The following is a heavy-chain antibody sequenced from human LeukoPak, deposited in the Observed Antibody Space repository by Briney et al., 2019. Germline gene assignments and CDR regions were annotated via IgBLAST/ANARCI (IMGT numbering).Heavy chain of an antibody. J-gene: IGHJ4*02. Sequence: PGGSLRLSCAASGFTFSSYAMSWVRQGLGEGLERVSAISGSGGSTYYADSVKGRFTISRDNSKNTLYLQMNSLRAEDTAVYYCAKDFGNCGGDCYYFDYWGQGTLVTVSS. V-gene: IGHV3-23*01. CDR1: GFTFSSYA. CDR2: ISGSGGST. CDR3: AKDFGNCGGDCYYFDY. D-gene: IGHD2-21*01.